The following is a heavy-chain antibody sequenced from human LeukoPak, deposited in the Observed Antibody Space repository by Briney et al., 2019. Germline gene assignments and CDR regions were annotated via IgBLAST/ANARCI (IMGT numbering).Heavy chain of an antibody. CDR2: INPNSGDT. CDR1: GYTFTGYH. D-gene: IGHD2-2*01. J-gene: IGHJ4*02. Sequence: GASVKVSCKASGYTFTGYHMHWVRQAPGQGLEWMGRINPNSGDTNNAQKFQGRFTMTRDTSISTAYMDLSRLTSDDTAVYYCARDYCSSTSCLFDYWGQGTLVTVSS. CDR3: ARDYCSSTSCLFDY. V-gene: IGHV1-2*06.